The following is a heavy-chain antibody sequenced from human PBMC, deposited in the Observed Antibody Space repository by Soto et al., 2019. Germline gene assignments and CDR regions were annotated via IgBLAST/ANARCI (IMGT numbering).Heavy chain of an antibody. Sequence: VKVSCKVSGGAFTNYSLNWVRHAPGQGLEWLGGIIPLHNTSNYSLKLLGRGSVTADISSNTVYMHLSGLTSDDTATYYCAIWSNWNPLYYRGMDVWGQGTTVTVSS. D-gene: IGHD1-20*01. CDR3: AIWSNWNPLYYRGMDV. J-gene: IGHJ6*02. V-gene: IGHV1-69*08. CDR1: GGAFTNYS. CDR2: IIPLHNTS.